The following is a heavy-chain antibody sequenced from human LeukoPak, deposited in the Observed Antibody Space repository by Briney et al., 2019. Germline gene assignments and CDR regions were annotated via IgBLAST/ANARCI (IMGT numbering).Heavy chain of an antibody. Sequence: TPSETLSLTCTVSGNSITTSSYYWGWIRQPPGKGLEWLGSIYYSGITHYNPSLKRRVTIYVDTSRNQFSLHLYSVTAADTAVFYCARSDYYDYRQIDIWGQGTLVTVSS. D-gene: IGHD3-22*01. CDR1: GNSITTSSYY. J-gene: IGHJ4*02. CDR3: ARSDYYDYRQIDI. CDR2: IYYSGIT. V-gene: IGHV4-39*01.